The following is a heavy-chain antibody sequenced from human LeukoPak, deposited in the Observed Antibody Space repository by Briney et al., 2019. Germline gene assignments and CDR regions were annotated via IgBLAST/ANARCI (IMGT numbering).Heavy chain of an antibody. CDR2: ISGSGGNT. CDR3: AKEHYGSGMTTFDY. V-gene: IGHV3-23*01. CDR1: GFTLSSYA. Sequence: PGGSLRLSCAASGFTLSSYAMTWVRQAPGKGLEWVSGISGSGGNTYYPDSVRGRFTISRDNSKNTLSLQMNSLRAEDTAVYYCAKEHYGSGMTTFDYWGQGTLVTVSS. D-gene: IGHD3-10*01. J-gene: IGHJ4*02.